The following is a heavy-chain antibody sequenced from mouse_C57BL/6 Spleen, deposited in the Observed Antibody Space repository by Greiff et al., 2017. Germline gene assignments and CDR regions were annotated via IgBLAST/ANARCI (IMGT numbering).Heavy chain of an antibody. CDR2: IYPGDGDT. D-gene: IGHD1-2*01. J-gene: IGHJ4*01. CDR3: ARGDYGWVMDY. V-gene: IGHV1-80*01. Sequence: VQLQQSGAELVKPGASVKISCKASGYAFSSYWMNWVKQRPGKGLEWIGQIYPGDGDTNYNGQFKGKATLTADKSSSTAYMQLSSLNSEDSAVYFCARGDYGWVMDYWGQGTSVTVSS. CDR1: GYAFSSYW.